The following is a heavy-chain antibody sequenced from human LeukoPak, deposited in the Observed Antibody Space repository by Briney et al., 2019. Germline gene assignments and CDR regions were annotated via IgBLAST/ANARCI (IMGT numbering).Heavy chain of an antibody. Sequence: GGSLRLSCAASGFTFSSYGMHWVRQAPGKGLEWVAVIWYDGSNKYYADSVKGRFTNSRDNSKNTLYLQMNSLRAEDTAVYYCAKEPYDSSGYSYYYMDVWGKGTTVTVSS. CDR2: IWYDGSNK. D-gene: IGHD3-22*01. V-gene: IGHV3-33*06. CDR1: GFTFSSYG. J-gene: IGHJ6*03. CDR3: AKEPYDSSGYSYYYMDV.